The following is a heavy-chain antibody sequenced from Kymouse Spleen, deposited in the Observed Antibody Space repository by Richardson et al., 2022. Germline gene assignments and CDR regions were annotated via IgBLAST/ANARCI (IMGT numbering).Heavy chain of an antibody. CDR3: ARDPGYSSGWSFFDY. CDR2: IYYSGST. V-gene: IGHV4-59*01. CDR1: GGSISSYY. Sequence: QVQLQESGPGLVKPSETLSLTCTVSGGSISSYYWSWIRQPPGKGLEWIGYIYYSGSTNYNPSLKSRVTISVDTSKNQFSLKLSSVTAADTAVYYCARDPGYSSGWSFFDYWGQGTLVTVSS. J-gene: IGHJ4*02. D-gene: IGHD6-19*01.